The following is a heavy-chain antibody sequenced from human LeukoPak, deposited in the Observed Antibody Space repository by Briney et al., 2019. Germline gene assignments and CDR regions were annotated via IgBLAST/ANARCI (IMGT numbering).Heavy chain of an antibody. CDR1: GFTFGDYA. Sequence: PGGSLRLSCTASGFTFGDYAMSWVRQAPGKGLEWVGFIRSKAYGGTTEYAASVKGRFTISRDDSKSIAYLQMNSLKTEDTAVYYCTRDSSEHDYGDYVAKPVRFGYYYYGMDVWGQGTTVTVSS. CDR3: TRDSSEHDYGDYVAKPVRFGYYYYGMDV. CDR2: IRSKAYGGTT. J-gene: IGHJ6*02. D-gene: IGHD4-17*01. V-gene: IGHV3-49*04.